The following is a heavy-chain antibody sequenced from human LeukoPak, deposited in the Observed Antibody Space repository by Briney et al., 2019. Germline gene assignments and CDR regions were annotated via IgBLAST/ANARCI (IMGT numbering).Heavy chain of an antibody. D-gene: IGHD3-10*01. J-gene: IGHJ6*03. CDR3: ARLEVLLYYYYYIDV. Sequence: LETLSLTCAVYGGSSSGYYWSWIRQPPGKGLEWIGEINHSGSTHYNPSLKSRVTISVDTSKNQFSLKLTSVSAADTAVYYCARLEVLLYYYYYIDVWDRGTTVTVSS. CDR1: GGSSSGYY. V-gene: IGHV4-34*01. CDR2: INHSGST.